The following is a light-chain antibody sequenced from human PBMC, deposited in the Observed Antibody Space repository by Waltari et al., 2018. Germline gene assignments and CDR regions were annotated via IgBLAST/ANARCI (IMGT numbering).Light chain of an antibody. CDR3: SSYGNRNVV. CDR2: EAT. J-gene: IGLJ2*01. V-gene: IGLV2-8*01. Sequence: QSALTQPPSASGSPGQSVTISCTGTSSDVGGNNFVSWYQQYPGQAPKVIIYEATKRPSGVPERFSGSKSGNTASLTVSGLQAEDEADYYCSSYGNRNVVFGGGTKVTVL. CDR1: SSDVGGNNF.